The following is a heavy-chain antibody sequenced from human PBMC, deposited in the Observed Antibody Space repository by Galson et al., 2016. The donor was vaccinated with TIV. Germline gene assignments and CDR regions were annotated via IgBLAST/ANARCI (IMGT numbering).Heavy chain of an antibody. D-gene: IGHD1-1*01. CDR3: STDRLWKDVWDGFGF. CDR1: GFSFSHYG. CDR2: IRYDDLTT. V-gene: IGHV3-33*01. Sequence: SLRLSCATSGFSFSHYGMRWVRQAPGKGLEWLAVIRYDDLTTFYADSVKDRFFISRDDSRSTLYLDITSLTIDDTALYYCSTDRLWKDVWDGFGFWGQGTMVTVS. J-gene: IGHJ3*01.